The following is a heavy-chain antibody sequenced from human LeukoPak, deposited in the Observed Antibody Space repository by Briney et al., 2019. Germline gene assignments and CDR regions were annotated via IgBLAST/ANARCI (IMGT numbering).Heavy chain of an antibody. CDR2: INPNSGGT. D-gene: IGHD6-13*01. CDR3: ARDPAASYSSSWYTYYYYMDV. CDR1: GGTFSSYA. Sequence: ASVKVSCKASGGTFSSYAISWVRQAPGQGLEWMGWINPNSGGTNYAQKFQGRVTMTRDTSISTAYMELSRLRSDDTAVYYCARDPAASYSSSWYTYYYYMDVWGKGTTVTISS. J-gene: IGHJ6*03. V-gene: IGHV1-2*02.